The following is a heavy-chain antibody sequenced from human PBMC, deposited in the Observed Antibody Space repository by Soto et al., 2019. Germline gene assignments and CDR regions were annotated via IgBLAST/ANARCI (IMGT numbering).Heavy chain of an antibody. CDR1: GESIISSSYY. CDR3: ARQRTTVVTQAYFDH. D-gene: IGHD2-21*02. CDR2: IYYSGRT. Sequence: SETLSLTCIVSGESIISSSYYWGWIRQPPGKVLEWIGSIYYSGRTYYNPSFKSRVTISIDTSKNQFSLKLSSVTATDTAVYYCARQRTTVVTQAYFDHWGQGALVTVSS. V-gene: IGHV4-39*01. J-gene: IGHJ4*02.